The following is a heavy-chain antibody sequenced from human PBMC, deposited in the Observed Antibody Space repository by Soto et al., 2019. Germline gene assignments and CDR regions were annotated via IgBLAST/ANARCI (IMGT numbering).Heavy chain of an antibody. V-gene: IGHV4-59*01. CDR3: ARDMSGYSYGYGGFDY. D-gene: IGHD5-18*01. J-gene: IGHJ4*02. Sequence: SETLSLTCTVSGGSISSYYWSWIRQPPGKGLEWIGYIYYSGSTNYNPSLKSRVTISVDTSKNQFSLKLSSVTAADTAVYYCARDMSGYSYGYGGFDYWGQGTLVTVSS. CDR1: GGSISSYY. CDR2: IYYSGST.